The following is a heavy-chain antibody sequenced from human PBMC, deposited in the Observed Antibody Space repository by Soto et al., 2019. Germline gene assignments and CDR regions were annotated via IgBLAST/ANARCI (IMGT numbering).Heavy chain of an antibody. J-gene: IGHJ4*02. V-gene: IGHV3-30-3*01. Sequence: LRLSCSGSGFTFSAYALHWARQAPGKGLEWVAVISYDDGNYKYYADSVKGRFTISRDNSKNTLYLQMNSLRPEDTAVYYCARVSKSTVITGYDHWGQGTMVTVSS. CDR3: ARVSKSTVITGYDH. D-gene: IGHD2-2*01. CDR1: GFTFSAYA. CDR2: ISYDDGNYK.